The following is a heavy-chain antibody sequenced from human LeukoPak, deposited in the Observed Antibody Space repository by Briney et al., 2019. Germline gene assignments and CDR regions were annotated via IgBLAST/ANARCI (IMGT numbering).Heavy chain of an antibody. CDR2: IKRDGSEK. CDR3: ASYRSTMVRGAHYYYYYGMDV. J-gene: IGHJ6*02. D-gene: IGHD3-10*01. CDR1: GFTFSNYW. V-gene: IGHV3-7*01. Sequence: GGSLRLSCVAPGFTFSNYWMTWVRQAPGKGLEWVANIKRDGSEKYYVDSVKGRFTISRDNAQNSLYLQMNSLRAEDTAVYYCASYRSTMVRGAHYYYYYGMDVWGQGTTVTVSS.